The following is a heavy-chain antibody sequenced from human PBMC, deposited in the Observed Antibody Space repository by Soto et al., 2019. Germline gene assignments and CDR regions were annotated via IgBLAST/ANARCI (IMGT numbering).Heavy chain of an antibody. CDR2: ISLYSDGT. Sequence: QVQLVQSGGEVKRPGASVKVSCKTSGYTFSNYVITWVRQAPGQPLEWLGWISLYSDGTHYAQKFQGRGSMTTDTSTTTAYMALRSLRSDDTAVYYCARVVPGAEAWFGPWGQGTLVTVSS. D-gene: IGHD2-2*01. CDR1: GYTFSNYV. V-gene: IGHV1-18*01. J-gene: IGHJ5*02. CDR3: ARVVPGAEAWFGP.